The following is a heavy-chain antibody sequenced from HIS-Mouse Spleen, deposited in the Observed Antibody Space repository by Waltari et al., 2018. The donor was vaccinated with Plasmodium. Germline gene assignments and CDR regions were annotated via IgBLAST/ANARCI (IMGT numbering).Heavy chain of an antibody. V-gene: IGHV1-2*02. CDR1: GYTFTGYY. CDR3: ARVLGYKAAAGTFVEYFQH. CDR2: INPNSGGT. J-gene: IGHJ1*01. D-gene: IGHD6-13*01. Sequence: QVQLVQSGAEVKKPGASVKVSCKASGYTFTGYYIHWVRQAPGQGLSWMGWINPNSGGTNYAQKFQGRVTMTRDTSISTAYMELSRLRSDDTAVYYCARVLGYKAAAGTFVEYFQHWGQGTLVTVSS.